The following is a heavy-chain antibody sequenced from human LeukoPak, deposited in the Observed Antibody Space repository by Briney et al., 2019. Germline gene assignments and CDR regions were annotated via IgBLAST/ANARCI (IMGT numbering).Heavy chain of an antibody. CDR3: AKDKVTMVRGVILPSSDY. J-gene: IGHJ4*02. CDR1: GFTFSSYG. Sequence: GGSLRLSCAASGFTFSSYGMHWVRQAPGKGLEWVGFIRYDGSNKYYADSVKGRFTISRDNSKNTLYLQMNSLRAEDTAVYYCAKDKVTMVRGVILPSSDYWGQGTLVTVSS. D-gene: IGHD3-10*01. CDR2: IRYDGSNK. V-gene: IGHV3-30*02.